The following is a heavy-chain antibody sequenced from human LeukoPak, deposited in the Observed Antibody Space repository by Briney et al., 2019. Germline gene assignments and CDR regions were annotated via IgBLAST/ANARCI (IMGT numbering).Heavy chain of an antibody. CDR1: GFTVSSNYA. CDR2: IRGLGGGT. J-gene: IGHJ4*02. D-gene: IGHD4-17*01. V-gene: IGHV3-23*01. CDR3: AKGFATPTVTTRTPLDY. Sequence: PGGSLRLSCAASGFTVSSNYAMSWVRQAPGKGLEWVSSIRGLGGGTSYAASVQGRFTISRDNSKNTLYLQMGSLRADDTALYYCAKGFATPTVTTRTPLDYWGQGTQVTVSS.